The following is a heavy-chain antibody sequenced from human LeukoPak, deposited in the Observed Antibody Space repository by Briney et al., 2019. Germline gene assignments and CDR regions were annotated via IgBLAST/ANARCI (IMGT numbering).Heavy chain of an antibody. D-gene: IGHD6-19*01. CDR1: GFTFSSYS. J-gene: IGHJ4*02. CDR2: ISSSSSYI. CDR3: ATISSGWLFDY. V-gene: IGHV3-21*01. Sequence: GGSLRLSCAASGFTFSSYSMNWVRQAPGKGLEWVSSISSSSSYIYYADSAKGRFTISRDNAKSSLYLQMNSLRAEDTAVYYCATISSGWLFDYWGQGTLVTVSS.